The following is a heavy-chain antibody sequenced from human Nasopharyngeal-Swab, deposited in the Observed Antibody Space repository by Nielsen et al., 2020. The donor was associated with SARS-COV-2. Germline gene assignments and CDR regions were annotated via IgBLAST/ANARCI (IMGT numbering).Heavy chain of an antibody. CDR2: IWYDGSNK. CDR3: ARTWIRVPDAFDI. CDR1: GFTFSSYG. V-gene: IGHV3-33*01. Sequence: GGSLRPSCAASGFTFSSYGMHWVRQAPGKGLEWVAVIWYDGSNKYYADSVKGRFTISRDNSKNTLYLQMNSLRAEDTAVYYCARTWIRVPDAFDIWGQGTMVTVSS. D-gene: IGHD5-18*01. J-gene: IGHJ3*02.